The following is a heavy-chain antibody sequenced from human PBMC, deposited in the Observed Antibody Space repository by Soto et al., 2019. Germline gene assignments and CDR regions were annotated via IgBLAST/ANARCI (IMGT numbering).Heavy chain of an antibody. CDR2: ISPGGDII. J-gene: IGHJ4*02. CDR3: TRDPRILDY. V-gene: IGHV3-11*01. Sequence: PGGSLRLSCAAPGFTFSDYYMTWIRQAPGKGLDLLSYISPGGDIISYADSVKGRFTVSRDNGKKSLHLQMNGLRDEDTAMYYCTRDPRILDYWGQGTLVTVSS. CDR1: GFTFSDYY.